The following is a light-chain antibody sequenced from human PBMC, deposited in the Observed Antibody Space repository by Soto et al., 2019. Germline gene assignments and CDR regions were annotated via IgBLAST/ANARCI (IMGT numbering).Light chain of an antibody. CDR1: QSVGGSF. V-gene: IGKV3D-20*02. J-gene: IGKJ1*01. CDR2: GAS. CDR3: QQRSNWPRT. Sequence: EIVLTQSPGTLSLSPGERATLSCRASQSVGGSFLAWYQQRPGQAPRLLIYGASSRATGIPARFSGSGSGTDFTLTISSLEPEDLAVYYCQQRSNWPRTFGQGTKVDIK.